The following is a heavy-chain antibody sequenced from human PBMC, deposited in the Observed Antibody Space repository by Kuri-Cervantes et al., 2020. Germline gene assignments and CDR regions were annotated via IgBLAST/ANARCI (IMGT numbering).Heavy chain of an antibody. Sequence: ASVKVSCKASGYTFTSYYMHWVRQAPGQGLEWMGIINPSGGSTSYAQKFQGRVTMTRDTSTSTVYMEPSSLRSEDTAVYYCAREGSSGDQWLPGLTQNYGMDVWGQGTTVTVSS. J-gene: IGHJ6*02. CDR3: AREGSSGDQWLPGLTQNYGMDV. CDR1: GYTFTSYY. CDR2: INPSGGST. V-gene: IGHV1-46*01. D-gene: IGHD6-19*01.